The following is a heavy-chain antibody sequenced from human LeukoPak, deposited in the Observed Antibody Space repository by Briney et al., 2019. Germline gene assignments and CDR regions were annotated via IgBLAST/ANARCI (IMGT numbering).Heavy chain of an antibody. D-gene: IGHD6-19*01. CDR2: IYYSGST. Sequence: SETLSLTCTVSGGSISSYYWSWIRQPPGKGLEWIGYIYYSGSTNYSPSLKSRVTISVDTSKNQFSLKLSSVTAADTAVYYCARGHSSGWRLYYYYYMDVWGKGTTVTISS. V-gene: IGHV4-59*01. CDR1: GGSISSYY. CDR3: ARGHSSGWRLYYYYYMDV. J-gene: IGHJ6*03.